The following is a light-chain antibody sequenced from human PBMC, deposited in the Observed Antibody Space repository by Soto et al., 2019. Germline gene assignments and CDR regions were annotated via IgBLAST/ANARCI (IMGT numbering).Light chain of an antibody. CDR2: AAS. CDR1: QSISSN. V-gene: IGKV1-39*01. Sequence: DIQMTQSPSSRSASVGDRVTITARASQSISSNLNWYQQKPGKAPKILIYAASNLQSGVPSTFSGSGSGTDFTLTISSLQREDFATYYCQQSYYNPTFGQGTKVDIK. CDR3: QQSYYNPT. J-gene: IGKJ1*01.